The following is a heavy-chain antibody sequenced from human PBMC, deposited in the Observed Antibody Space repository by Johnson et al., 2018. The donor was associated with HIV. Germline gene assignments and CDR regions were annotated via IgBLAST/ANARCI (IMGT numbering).Heavy chain of an antibody. CDR2: ISYDGSNK. J-gene: IGHJ3*01. V-gene: IGHV3-30*18. D-gene: IGHD1-26*01. CDR3: AKDLVWNSGSYWDAFDV. CDR1: GFTFSSYG. Sequence: QVQLVESGGGVVQPGRSLRLSCAASGFTFSSYGMHWVRQAPGKGLEWVAVISYDGSNKYYADSVKGRFTVSRDNSKNTLYLHMNSLKPEDTAVYYCAKDLVWNSGSYWDAFDVWGQGTKVTVSS.